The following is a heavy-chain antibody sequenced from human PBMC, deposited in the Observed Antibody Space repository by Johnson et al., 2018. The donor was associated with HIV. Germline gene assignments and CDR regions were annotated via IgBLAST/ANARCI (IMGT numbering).Heavy chain of an antibody. Sequence: QVQLVESGGGVVQPGRSLRLSCAASGFTFSSYGMHWVRQAPGKGLECVAVISYDGSNKYYADSVKGRFTISRDNSKNTLYLQMNSLRTEDTAVYYCARDHPTPGARVHVFDLWGQGTMVTVSS. CDR3: ARDHPTPGARVHVFDL. V-gene: IGHV3-30*03. J-gene: IGHJ3*01. CDR2: ISYDGSNK. D-gene: IGHD2-15*01. CDR1: GFTFSSYG.